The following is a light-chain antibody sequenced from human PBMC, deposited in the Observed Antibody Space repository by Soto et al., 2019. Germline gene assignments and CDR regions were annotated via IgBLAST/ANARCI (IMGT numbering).Light chain of an antibody. V-gene: IGLV2-14*03. CDR1: SSDVGGYNY. J-gene: IGLJ1*01. CDR3: SSYTSSGTPYV. CDR2: GVS. Sequence: QSVLTQPASVSGSPGQSIIISCIGTSSDVGGYNYVSRFQRHPGKAPKLIIYGVSDRPSGVSDRFSGSKSGNTASLTISGLQAEDEADYFCSSYTSSGTPYVFGTGTKLTGL.